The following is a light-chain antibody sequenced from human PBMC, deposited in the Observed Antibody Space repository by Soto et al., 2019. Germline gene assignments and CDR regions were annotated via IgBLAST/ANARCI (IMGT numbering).Light chain of an antibody. V-gene: IGLV2-14*03. CDR1: ISDVGAYNY. Sequence: QSALTQPASVAGSPGQSITISCTGTISDVGAYNYVSWYQQHPGKGPRLLIYDVVNRPSVVSSRFSGSKSGNTASLTISGLQAEDEADYYCSSYTSSSSLLFGGGTKLTVL. CDR2: DVV. CDR3: SSYTSSSSLL. J-gene: IGLJ2*01.